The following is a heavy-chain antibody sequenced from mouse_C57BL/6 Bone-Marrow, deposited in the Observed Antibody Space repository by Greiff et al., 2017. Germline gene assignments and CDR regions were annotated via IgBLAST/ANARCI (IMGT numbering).Heavy chain of an antibody. CDR3: ANYGSHFDY. CDR2: IYPGSGST. D-gene: IGHD1-2*01. J-gene: IGHJ2*01. CDR1: GYTFTSYW. Sequence: QVQLQQPGAELVKPGASVKMSCKASGYTFTSYWITWVKQRPGQGLEWIGDIYPGSGSTNYNEKFKSKATLTVDTSSSTAYMQLISLTSEASAVYYCANYGSHFDYWGQGTTLTVSS. V-gene: IGHV1-55*01.